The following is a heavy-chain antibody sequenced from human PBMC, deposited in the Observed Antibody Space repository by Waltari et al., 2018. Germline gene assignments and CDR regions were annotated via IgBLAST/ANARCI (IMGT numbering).Heavy chain of an antibody. CDR3: AKDAPEVTVTTD. D-gene: IGHD4-17*01. CDR1: GFTFSSYA. J-gene: IGHJ4*02. V-gene: IGHV3-23*01. CDR2: ISGSGGST. Sequence: EVQLLESGGGLVQPGGSLRLSCAASGFTFSSYAMSWVRQAPGKGLAWVPAISGSGGSTYYADSGKGRFTISRDNSKNTLYLQMNSLRAEDTAVYYCAKDAPEVTVTTDWGQGTLVTVSS.